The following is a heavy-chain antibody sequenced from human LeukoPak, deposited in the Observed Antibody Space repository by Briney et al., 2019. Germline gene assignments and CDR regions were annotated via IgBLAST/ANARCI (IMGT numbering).Heavy chain of an antibody. D-gene: IGHD2-15*01. CDR2: IWYDGSNK. J-gene: IGHJ4*02. CDR1: GFTFSSYG. CDR3: ARDGGCSGGSCYDY. V-gene: IGHV3-33*01. Sequence: PGGSLRLSCAASGFTFSSYGMHWVRQAPGKGLEWVAVIWYDGSNKYYADSVKGRFTISRDHSKNTLYLQMNSLRAEDTAVYYCARDGGCSGGSCYDYWGQGTLVTVSS.